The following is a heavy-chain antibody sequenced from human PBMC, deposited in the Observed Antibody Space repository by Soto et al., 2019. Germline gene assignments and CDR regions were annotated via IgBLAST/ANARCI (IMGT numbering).Heavy chain of an antibody. CDR1: GDSVSTISAS. D-gene: IGHD6-19*01. J-gene: IGHJ4*02. Sequence: PSQTLSLTCVISGDSVSTISASWYWIRQSPSRSLEWLGRTYYRTKWYSDYPVSVEGRITINPDTSNNQFSLQLQSVTPEDTAVYYGARNGGWSFDLWGQGTLVTVSS. CDR2: TYYRTKWYS. V-gene: IGHV6-1*01. CDR3: ARNGGWSFDL.